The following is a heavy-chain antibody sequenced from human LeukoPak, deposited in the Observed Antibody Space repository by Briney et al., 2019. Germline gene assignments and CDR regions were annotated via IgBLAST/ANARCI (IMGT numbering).Heavy chain of an antibody. Sequence: GSVKVSCKVSGYTLTELSMHWVRQAPGKGLEWVGGFDPEEGGTLYAQKFQGRVTMTEDTSTDTAYMELSSLRSEDTAVYYCATVNLRRGSYCYYYSGMDVWGQGTTVTVSS. V-gene: IGHV1-24*01. J-gene: IGHJ6*02. CDR3: ATVNLRRGSYCYYYSGMDV. CDR2: FDPEEGGT. CDR1: GYTLTELS. D-gene: IGHD1-26*01.